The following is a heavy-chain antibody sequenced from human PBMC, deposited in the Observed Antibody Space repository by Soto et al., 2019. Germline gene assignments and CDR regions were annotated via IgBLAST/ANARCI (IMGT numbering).Heavy chain of an antibody. Sequence: SVKVSCKASGYTFTSYGISWVRQAPGQGLEWMGRIIPILGIANYAQKFQGRVTITADKSTSTAYMELSSLRSEDTAVYYCAREPGIAVAGDYYMDVWGKGTTVTVSS. CDR3: AREPGIAVAGDYYMDV. V-gene: IGHV1-69*04. J-gene: IGHJ6*03. CDR1: GYTFTSYG. D-gene: IGHD6-19*01. CDR2: IIPILGIA.